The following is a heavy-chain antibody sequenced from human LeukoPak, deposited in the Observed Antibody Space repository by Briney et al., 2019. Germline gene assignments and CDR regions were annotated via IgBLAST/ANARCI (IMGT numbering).Heavy chain of an antibody. Sequence: PGGSLRLSCAASGFTFSSYGMHWVRQAPGKGLEWVAFIRYDGGNKYYADSVKGRFTISRDNSKNTLYLQMNSLRAEDTAVYYCAKVGDDYGDYGDFDYWGQGTLVTVSS. CDR3: AKVGDDYGDYGDFDY. CDR2: IRYDGGNK. J-gene: IGHJ4*02. V-gene: IGHV3-30*02. D-gene: IGHD4-17*01. CDR1: GFTFSSYG.